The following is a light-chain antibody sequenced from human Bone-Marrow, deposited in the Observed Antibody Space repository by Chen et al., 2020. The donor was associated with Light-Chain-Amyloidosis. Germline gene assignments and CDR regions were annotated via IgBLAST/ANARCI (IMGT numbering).Light chain of an antibody. CDR3: QSYQGSSQGV. Sequence: NFMLTQPHSVSESLGKTVIISCTRSSGSIATNYVQWYQHRPGSSPTTVIYEDDQRPSGVPDRFSGSIHRSSNSASLTISGLKTEDEADYYCQSYQGSSQGVFSGGTKLTVL. CDR2: EDD. V-gene: IGLV6-57*01. J-gene: IGLJ3*02. CDR1: SGSIATNY.